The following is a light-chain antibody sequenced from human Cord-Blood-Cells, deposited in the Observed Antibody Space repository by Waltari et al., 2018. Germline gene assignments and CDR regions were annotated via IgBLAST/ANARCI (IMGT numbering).Light chain of an antibody. Sequence: QSALTQPASVSGSPGQSITISCTGTSSDVGGYNYVSWYQQHPGKAPKLMIYEVSNRPSGGSNLVSGSKSGTTASLTISGLQAEDEADYYCSSYTSSSTLWVFGGGTKLTVL. CDR1: SSDVGGYNY. CDR2: EVS. CDR3: SSYTSSSTLWV. J-gene: IGLJ3*02. V-gene: IGLV2-14*01.